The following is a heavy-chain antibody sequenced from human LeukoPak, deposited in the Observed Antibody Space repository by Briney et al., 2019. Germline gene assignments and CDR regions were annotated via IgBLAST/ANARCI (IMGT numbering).Heavy chain of an antibody. D-gene: IGHD3-9*01. CDR3: ARGYYDILTGFPYFDY. Sequence: SETLSLTCTVSGGSISSYYWSWIRQPPGKGLEWIGYIYYSGSTNYNPSLKSRVTISVDTSKNQFSLKLSSVTAADTAVYYCARGYYDILTGFPYFDYWGQGTLVTVSS. CDR1: GGSISSYY. J-gene: IGHJ4*02. CDR2: IYYSGST. V-gene: IGHV4-59*01.